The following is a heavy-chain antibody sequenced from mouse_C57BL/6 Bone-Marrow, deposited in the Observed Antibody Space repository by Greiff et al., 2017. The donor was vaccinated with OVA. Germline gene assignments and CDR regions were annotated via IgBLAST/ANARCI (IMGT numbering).Heavy chain of an antibody. J-gene: IGHJ1*03. CDR3: TFDYYGSSYWYFDV. V-gene: IGHV14-4*01. CDR2: IDPENGDT. Sequence: EVKLMESGAELVRPGASVKLSCTASGFNIKDDYMHWVKQRPEQGLEWIGWIDPENGDTEYASKFQGKATITADTSSNTAYLQLSSLTSEDTAVYYCTFDYYGSSYWYFDVWGTGTTVTVSS. CDR1: GFNIKDDY. D-gene: IGHD1-1*01.